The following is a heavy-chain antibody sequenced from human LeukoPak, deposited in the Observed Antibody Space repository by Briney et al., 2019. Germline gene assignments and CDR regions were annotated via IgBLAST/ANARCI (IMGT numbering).Heavy chain of an antibody. J-gene: IGHJ4*02. V-gene: IGHV3-74*01. CDR3: ARSNQADDY. CDR1: GFTFSNYW. D-gene: IGHD4-11*01. Sequence: GGSLRLSCAASGFTFSNYWMHWVRQVPGKGLVWVSRINPGGSSTTYADSVKGRFTISRDNAKNTSYLQMNSLRAEDTAVYYCARSNQADDYWGQGTLVTVSS. CDR2: INPGGSST.